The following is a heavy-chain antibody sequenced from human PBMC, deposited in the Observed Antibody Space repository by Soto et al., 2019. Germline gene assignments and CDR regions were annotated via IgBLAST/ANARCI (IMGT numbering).Heavy chain of an antibody. CDR2: VSAGGDMT. CDR1: GFTFSSYA. V-gene: IGHV3-23*01. CDR3: ARGDRGGSGSPASYYYSGLDV. D-gene: IGHD3-10*01. J-gene: IGHJ6*02. Sequence: DVQLLESGGHLVQPGGSLRLSCAASGFTFSSYAMSWVRQAPGKGLEWVSSVSAGGDMTYYSDSVKGRFTISRDNSNKAPFLQMNSLRTEDTALYYCARGDRGGSGSPASYYYSGLDVWGQGATVTVS.